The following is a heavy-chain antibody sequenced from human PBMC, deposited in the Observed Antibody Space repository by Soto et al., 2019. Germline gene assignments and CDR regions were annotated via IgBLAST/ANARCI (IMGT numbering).Heavy chain of an antibody. CDR1: GYTFTSYG. Sequence: GASVKVSCKASGYTFTSYGISWVRRAPGQGLEWMGWISAYNGNTNYAQKLQGRVTMTTDTSTSTAYMELRSLRSDDTAVYYCARVVYYYDSSGYLEFVWFDPWGQGTLVTVSS. D-gene: IGHD3-22*01. CDR2: ISAYNGNT. V-gene: IGHV1-18*01. J-gene: IGHJ5*02. CDR3: ARVVYYYDSSGYLEFVWFDP.